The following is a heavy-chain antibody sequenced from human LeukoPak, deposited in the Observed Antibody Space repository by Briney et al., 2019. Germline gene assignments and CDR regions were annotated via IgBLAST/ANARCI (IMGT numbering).Heavy chain of an antibody. Sequence: GGSLRLSCAASGFTFSGYWMHWVRQAPGKGLEWVSSITSPVGRIYYADSLKGRITISRDNARSSLYLQMNSLRAEDTAVYYCATDGRSSGWYGFDYWGLGTLVTVSS. V-gene: IGHV3-21*01. CDR2: ITSPVGRI. CDR3: ATDGRSSGWYGFDY. CDR1: GFTFSGYW. D-gene: IGHD6-19*01. J-gene: IGHJ4*02.